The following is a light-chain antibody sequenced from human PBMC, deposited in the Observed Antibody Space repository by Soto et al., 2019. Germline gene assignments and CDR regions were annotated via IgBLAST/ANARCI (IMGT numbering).Light chain of an antibody. V-gene: IGKV3-20*01. CDR2: GVS. CDR3: QQYGSSPVT. J-gene: IGKJ1*01. Sequence: EIVLTQSPDTLSLSPGERATLSCRASQSGTTSLAWYQQKPGQAPRLLIFGVSSRATGIPDRFSGSESGADFTLTISRLEPEDFAVYYCQQYGSSPVTFGQGTKVEIK. CDR1: QSGTTS.